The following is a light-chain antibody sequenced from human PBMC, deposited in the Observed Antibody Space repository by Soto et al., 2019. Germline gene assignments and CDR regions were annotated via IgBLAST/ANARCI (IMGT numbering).Light chain of an antibody. J-gene: IGKJ1*01. Sequence: DIVMTQSPLSLPVTPGEPASISCRSSQSLLHSNGYNYLDWYLQKPGQSPQLLIDLGSNRASGVPDRFSGSGSGTDFTLKISRVEAEDVGVYYCMQALQTPLTFGQGTKVEI. V-gene: IGKV2-28*01. CDR2: LGS. CDR1: QSLLHSNGYNY. CDR3: MQALQTPLT.